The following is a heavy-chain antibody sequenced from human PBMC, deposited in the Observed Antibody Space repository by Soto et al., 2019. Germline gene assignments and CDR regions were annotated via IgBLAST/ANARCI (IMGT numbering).Heavy chain of an antibody. D-gene: IGHD6-19*01. V-gene: IGHV1-18*01. CDR1: GYTFTSSG. J-gene: IGHJ6*02. CDR3: TREQWLVYCMDV. CDR2: ISPYNGDT. Sequence: VQLVQSGGEVKKPGASVKVSCKASGYTFTSSGINWVRQAPGQGLEWMGWISPYNGDTNYAQKFQGRVTMTTDTSTNTAYLELRSLRSDDTAVYYCTREQWLVYCMDVWGQGTTVTVSS.